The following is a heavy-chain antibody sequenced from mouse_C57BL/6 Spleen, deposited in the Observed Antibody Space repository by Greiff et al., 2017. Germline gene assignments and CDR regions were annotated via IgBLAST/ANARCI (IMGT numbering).Heavy chain of an antibody. Sequence: QVQLQQPGAELVMPGASVKLSCKASGYTFTSYWMHWVKQRPGQGLEWIGEIDPSDSYTNYNQKFKGKSTLTVDKSSSTAYMQLSSLTSEDSAVYYGAKLYGSSSYWYFDVWGTGTTVTVSS. CDR2: IDPSDSYT. V-gene: IGHV1-69*01. CDR3: AKLYGSSSYWYFDV. D-gene: IGHD1-1*01. CDR1: GYTFTSYW. J-gene: IGHJ1*03.